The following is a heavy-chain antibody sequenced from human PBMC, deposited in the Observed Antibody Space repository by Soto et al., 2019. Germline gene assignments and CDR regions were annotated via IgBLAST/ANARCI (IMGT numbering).Heavy chain of an antibody. CDR3: ARGNYYYYGMDV. V-gene: IGHV4-30-2*01. CDR1: GGSISSGGYS. J-gene: IGHJ6*02. CDR2: IYHSGST. Sequence: LSLTCAVSGGSISSGGYSWSWIRQPPGKGLEWIGYIYHSGSTYYNPSLKSRVTISVDRSKNQFSLKLSSVTAADTAVYYCARGNYYYYGMDVWGQGTTVTVSS.